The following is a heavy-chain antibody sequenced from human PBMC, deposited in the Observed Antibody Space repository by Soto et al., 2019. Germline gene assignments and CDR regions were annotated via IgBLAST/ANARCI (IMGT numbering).Heavy chain of an antibody. Sequence: ASVKVSCKASGYTFTSYAMHWVRQAPGQRLEWMGWINAGNGNTKYSQKFQGRVTITRDTSASTAYMELSSLRSEDTAVYYCARSRARYSSGWYPCYWGQGTLVTVSS. CDR3: ARSRARYSSGWYPCY. CDR2: INAGNGNT. CDR1: GYTFTSYA. V-gene: IGHV1-3*01. D-gene: IGHD6-19*01. J-gene: IGHJ4*02.